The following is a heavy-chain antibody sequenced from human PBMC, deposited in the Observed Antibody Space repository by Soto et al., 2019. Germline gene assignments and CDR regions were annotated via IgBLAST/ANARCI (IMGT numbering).Heavy chain of an antibody. CDR3: ARDPTSSSSSGDY. V-gene: IGHV3-30-3*01. J-gene: IGHJ4*02. D-gene: IGHD6-6*01. Sequence: SRSVSCAASGVNFSTYGMHGVRQAPGKGLEWVAVISYDGSNKCYADSVKGRFTISRDKSKNTLYLQMNSLRAEDTAVYHCARDPTSSSSSGDYWGQGTLVTVSS. CDR1: GVNFSTYG. CDR2: ISYDGSNK.